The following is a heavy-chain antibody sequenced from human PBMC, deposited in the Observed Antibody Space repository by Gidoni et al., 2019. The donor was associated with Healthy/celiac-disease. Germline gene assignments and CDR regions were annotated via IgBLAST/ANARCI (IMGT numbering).Heavy chain of an antibody. CDR3: ARSPGIAVADYSWNWFDP. V-gene: IGHV5-10-1*01. D-gene: IGHD6-19*01. CDR1: GYSFTSYW. J-gene: IGHJ5*02. CDR2: IDPSDSYT. Sequence: EVQLVQSGAEVKKPGESLRISCKGSGYSFTSYWISWVRQMPGKGLEWMGRIDPSDSYTNYSPSFQGHVTISADKSISTAYLQWSSLKASDTAMYYCARSPGIAVADYSWNWFDPWGQGTLVTVSS.